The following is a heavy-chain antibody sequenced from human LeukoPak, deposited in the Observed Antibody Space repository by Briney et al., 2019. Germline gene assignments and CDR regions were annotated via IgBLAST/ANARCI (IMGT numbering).Heavy chain of an antibody. J-gene: IGHJ6*03. V-gene: IGHV3-9*01. CDR2: ISWNSRSI. CDR3: AKNTRVPAAIRGIVGIRYYYYMDV. D-gene: IGHD2-2*01. Sequence: GGSLRLSCAASGFTFDDYAMHWVRQAPGKGLEWVSGISWNSRSIGYADSVKGRFTISRDNSKNTLYLQMNSLRAEDTAVYYCAKNTRVPAAIRGIVGIRYYYYMDVWGKGTTVTISS. CDR1: GFTFDDYA.